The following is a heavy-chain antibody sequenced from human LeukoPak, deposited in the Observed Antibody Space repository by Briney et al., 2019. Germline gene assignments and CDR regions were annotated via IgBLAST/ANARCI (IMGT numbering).Heavy chain of an antibody. Sequence: GGSLRLSCAASXXXXXXXXXXXVXXXXXQXXEXVXXXXSGGXTYYADSVKGRFTISRDNTKNSMYIQMNSLRAEDTAVYYCARVSGLTGLVIYYYFDYWGQGTLVTVSS. J-gene: IGHJ4*02. V-gene: IGHV3-66*01. CDR2: XXSGGXT. CDR1: XXXXXXXX. D-gene: IGHD3/OR15-3a*01. CDR3: ARVSGLTGLVIYYYFDY.